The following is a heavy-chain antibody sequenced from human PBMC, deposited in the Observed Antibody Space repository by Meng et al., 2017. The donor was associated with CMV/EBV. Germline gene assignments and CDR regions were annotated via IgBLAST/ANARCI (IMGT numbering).Heavy chain of an antibody. Sequence: SCAASGFTFSDYWMHWVRQAPGKGLVWVSRINSDGSTTSYADSMKGRFTISRDNAKNTVYLQMNNLRAEDTAVYYCARDPFGVTIGYWGQGTLVTVSS. V-gene: IGHV3-74*01. D-gene: IGHD3-3*01. J-gene: IGHJ4*02. CDR2: INSDGSTT. CDR1: GFTFSDYW. CDR3: ARDPFGVTIGY.